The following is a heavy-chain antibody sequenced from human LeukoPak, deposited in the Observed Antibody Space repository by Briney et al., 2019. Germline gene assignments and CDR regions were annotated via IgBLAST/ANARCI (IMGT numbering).Heavy chain of an antibody. CDR3: ARLGYCSGGSCF. J-gene: IGHJ4*02. Sequence: SETLSLTCTVSGGSISSGGYYWSWIRQHPGKGLEWIGYIYYSGSTYYNPSLKSRVTISVDTSKNQFSLKLSSVTAADTAVYYCARLGYCSGGSCFWGQGTLVTVSS. V-gene: IGHV4-31*03. CDR1: GGSISSGGYY. D-gene: IGHD2-15*01. CDR2: IYYSGST.